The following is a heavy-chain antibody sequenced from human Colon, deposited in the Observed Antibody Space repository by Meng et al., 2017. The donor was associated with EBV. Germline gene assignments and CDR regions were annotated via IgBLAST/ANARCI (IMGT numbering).Heavy chain of an antibody. J-gene: IGHJ4*02. CDR3: ARTGCSSSSCYDY. Sequence: KKTGDTVEVSCKASGYTFTSYAMNLVRQARGQRLEWMGWINDGNGNTKYSEKFQSRGTITRDTAASTAYMELSSLRSEYTAVYYCARTGCSSSSCYDYWGQGTLVTVSS. CDR1: GYTFTSYA. CDR2: INDGNGNT. D-gene: IGHD2-2*01. V-gene: IGHV1-3*01.